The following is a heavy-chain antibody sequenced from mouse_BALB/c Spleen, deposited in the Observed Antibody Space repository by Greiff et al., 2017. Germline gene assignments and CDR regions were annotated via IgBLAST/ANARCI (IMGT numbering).Heavy chain of an antibody. V-gene: IGHV14-3*02. Sequence: EVQLQQSGAELVKPGASVKLSCTASGFNIKDTYMHWVKQRPEQGLEWIGRIDPANGNTKYDPKFQGKATITADTSSNTAYLQLSSLTSEDTAVYYCAVAMITTMDYWGQGTSVTGSS. CDR2: IDPANGNT. D-gene: IGHD2-4*01. J-gene: IGHJ4*01. CDR3: AVAMITTMDY. CDR1: GFNIKDTY.